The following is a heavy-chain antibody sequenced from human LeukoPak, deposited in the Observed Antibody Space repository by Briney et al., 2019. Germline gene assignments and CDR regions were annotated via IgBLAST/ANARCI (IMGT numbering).Heavy chain of an antibody. CDR3: AKDSVAAKYYFDY. J-gene: IGHJ4*02. CDR2: IRYDGSNK. V-gene: IGHV3-30*02. CDR1: GFTFSSYG. D-gene: IGHD2-15*01. Sequence: GGSLRLSCAAYGFTFSSYGMHWVRQAPGKGLEWVAFIRYDGSNKYYADSVKGRFTISRDNSKNTLYLQMNSLRAEDTAVYYCAKDSVAAKYYFDYWGQGTLVTVSS.